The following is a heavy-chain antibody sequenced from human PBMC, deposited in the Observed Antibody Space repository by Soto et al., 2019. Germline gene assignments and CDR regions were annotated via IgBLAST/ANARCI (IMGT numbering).Heavy chain of an antibody. J-gene: IGHJ3*02. D-gene: IGHD3-10*01. Sequence: GGSLRLSCAASGFTFSSYWMHWVRQAPGKGLVWVSRINSDGSSTSYADSVKSRFTISRDNAKNTLYLQMNSLRAEDTAVYYCARDPSYLDAFDIWGQGTMVTVSS. V-gene: IGHV3-74*01. CDR2: INSDGSST. CDR3: ARDPSYLDAFDI. CDR1: GFTFSSYW.